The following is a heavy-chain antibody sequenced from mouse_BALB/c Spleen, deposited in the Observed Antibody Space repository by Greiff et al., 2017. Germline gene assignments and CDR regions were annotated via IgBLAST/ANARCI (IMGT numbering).Heavy chain of an antibody. Sequence: EVKLQESGPGLVKPSQSLSLTCTVTGYSITSDYAWNWIRQFPGNKLEWMGYISYSGSTSYNPSLKSRISITRDTSKNQFFLQLNSVTTEDTATYYCARSNYYDYDGGFDYWGQGTTLTVSS. CDR1: GYSITSDYA. CDR2: ISYSGST. V-gene: IGHV3-2*02. D-gene: IGHD2-4*01. CDR3: ARSNYYDYDGGFDY. J-gene: IGHJ2*01.